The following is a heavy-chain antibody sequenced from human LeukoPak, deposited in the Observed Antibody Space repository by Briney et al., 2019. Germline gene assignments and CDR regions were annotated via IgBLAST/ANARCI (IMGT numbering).Heavy chain of an antibody. J-gene: IGHJ6*02. Sequence: SVKVSCKASGYTFTSYGISWVRQAPGQGLEWMGGIIPIFGTANYAQKFQGRVTITADESTSTAYMELSSLRSEDTAVYYCARGPGGRFLEWLHHSTYGMDVWGQGTTVTVSS. CDR2: IIPIFGTA. V-gene: IGHV1-69*13. D-gene: IGHD3-3*01. CDR1: GYTFTSYG. CDR3: ARGPGGRFLEWLHHSTYGMDV.